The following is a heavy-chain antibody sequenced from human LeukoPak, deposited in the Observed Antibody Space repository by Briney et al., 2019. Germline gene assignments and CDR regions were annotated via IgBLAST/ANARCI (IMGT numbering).Heavy chain of an antibody. D-gene: IGHD6-13*01. CDR1: GFTFSSYS. CDR3: ARDDIAAAASGFWDY. Sequence: GGSLRLSCGASGFTFSSYSMNWVRQAPGKGLEWVSSISSTSSYIYYADSVKGRFTISRDNAKNSLYLQMNSLRAEHTAVYYCARDDIAAAASGFWDYWGQGTLVTVSS. CDR2: ISSTSSYI. J-gene: IGHJ4*02. V-gene: IGHV3-21*01.